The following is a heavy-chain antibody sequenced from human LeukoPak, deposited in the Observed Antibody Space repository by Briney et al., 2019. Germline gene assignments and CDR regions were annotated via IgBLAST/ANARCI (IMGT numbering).Heavy chain of an antibody. J-gene: IGHJ4*02. CDR3: TKARYSGRPALVF. Sequence: GGSLRLSCAASGFTFSNDGMHWVRQTPGKGLEWVAFTRYVEGRAFYGDSVRGRFTISRDNSKNTLYLQMNSLTTDDSAVYYCTKARYSGRPALVFWGERTLVTVSS. CDR2: TRYVEGRA. D-gene: IGHD1-26*01. CDR1: GFTFSNDG. V-gene: IGHV3-30*02.